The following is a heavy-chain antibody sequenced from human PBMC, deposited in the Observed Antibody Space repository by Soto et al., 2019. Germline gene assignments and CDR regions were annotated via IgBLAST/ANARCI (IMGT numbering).Heavy chain of an antibody. CDR3: TTDFVLVYDILNGYPTQGDFDI. Sequence: GGSLRLSCAASGFTFSNAWMSWVRQAPGKGLEWVGRIKSKTDGGTTDYAAPVKGRFTISRDDSKNTLYLQMNSLKTEDTAVYYCTTDFVLVYDILNGYPTQGDFDIWGQGTMVTVSS. CDR2: IKSKTDGGTT. D-gene: IGHD3-9*01. V-gene: IGHV3-15*01. J-gene: IGHJ3*02. CDR1: GFTFSNAW.